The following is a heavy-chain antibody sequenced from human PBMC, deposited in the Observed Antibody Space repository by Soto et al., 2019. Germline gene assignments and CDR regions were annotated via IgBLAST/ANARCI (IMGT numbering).Heavy chain of an antibody. Sequence: PSETLSLTCTVSGGSISSYYWSWIRQPPGKGLEWIGYIYYSGGTNYNPSLKSRVTISVDTSKNQFSLKLSSVTAADTAVYYCAREAFYDFWSGYSNYFDYWGQGTLVTVSS. V-gene: IGHV4-59*01. CDR2: IYYSGGT. CDR1: GGSISSYY. J-gene: IGHJ4*02. D-gene: IGHD3-3*01. CDR3: AREAFYDFWSGYSNYFDY.